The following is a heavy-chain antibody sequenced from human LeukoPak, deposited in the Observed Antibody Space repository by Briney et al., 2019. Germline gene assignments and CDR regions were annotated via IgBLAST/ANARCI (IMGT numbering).Heavy chain of an antibody. CDR1: GGSISSGGYY. J-gene: IGHJ4*02. V-gene: IGHV4-61*08. D-gene: IGHD2-2*01. CDR3: ARDQYRGTSYDY. Sequence: PSETLSLTCTVSGGSISSGGYYWSWIRQHPGKGLEWIGYIYYSGSTNYNPSLKSRVTMSVDTSKNQFSLKLSSVTAADTAVYYCARDQYRGTSYDYWGQGTLVTVSS. CDR2: IYYSGST.